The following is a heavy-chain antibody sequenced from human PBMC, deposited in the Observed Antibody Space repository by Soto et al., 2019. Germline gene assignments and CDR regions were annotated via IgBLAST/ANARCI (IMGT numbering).Heavy chain of an antibody. CDR2: IYYSGST. CDR3: ARGGGRPYSWFDP. CDR1: GGSISSGGYY. V-gene: IGHV4-31*03. D-gene: IGHD3-10*01. Sequence: QVQLQESGPGLVKPSQTPSLTCTVSGGSISSGGYYWSWIRQHPGKGLEWIGYIYYSGSTYYNPSLKSRVTISVDTSKNQFSLKLSSVTAADTAVYYCARGGGRPYSWFDPWGQGTLVTVSS. J-gene: IGHJ5*02.